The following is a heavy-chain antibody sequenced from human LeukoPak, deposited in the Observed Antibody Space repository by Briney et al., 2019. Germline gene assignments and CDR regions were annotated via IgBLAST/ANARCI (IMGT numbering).Heavy chain of an antibody. J-gene: IGHJ4*02. CDR2: ISSSGSDI. Sequence: GGSLRLSCAASGFTFSNYEMHWVRQAPGKGLEWVSYISSSGSDIYYADSVKGRFTISRDNAKNSLYLQMNSLRAEDTAVYYCARDYYDSKGYFDYWGQGTLVTVSS. V-gene: IGHV3-48*03. CDR3: ARDYYDSKGYFDY. D-gene: IGHD3-22*01. CDR1: GFTFSNYE.